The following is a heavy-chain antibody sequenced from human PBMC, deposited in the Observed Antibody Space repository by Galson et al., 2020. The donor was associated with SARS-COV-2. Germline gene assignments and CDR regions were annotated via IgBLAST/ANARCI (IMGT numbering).Heavy chain of an antibody. CDR2: IYPGDSDT. CDR3: ARLRGGYTCGYGY. V-gene: IGHV5-51*01. Sequence: GESLKISCKGPGYSFSSYWIGWVRQMPGKGLEWMGIIYPGDSDTKYSPSFQGQVTISADKSTSNAYLPWSSLKASDTAMYYCARLRGGYTCGYGYWGQGNLVTVSS. D-gene: IGHD5-18*01. CDR1: GYSFSSYW. J-gene: IGHJ4*02.